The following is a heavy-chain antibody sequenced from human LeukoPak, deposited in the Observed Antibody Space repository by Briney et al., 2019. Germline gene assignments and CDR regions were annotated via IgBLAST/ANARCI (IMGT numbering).Heavy chain of an antibody. V-gene: IGHV3-23*01. CDR2: ISGSGGST. Sequence: PGGSLRLSCAASGFTFSSYAMSWVRPAPGKGLEWVSAISGSGGSTYYADSVKGRFTISRDNSKNTLYLQMNSLRAEDTAVYYCAKDNDYGGNSGYNWFDPWGQGTLVTVSS. CDR1: GFTFSSYA. D-gene: IGHD4-23*01. CDR3: AKDNDYGGNSGYNWFDP. J-gene: IGHJ5*02.